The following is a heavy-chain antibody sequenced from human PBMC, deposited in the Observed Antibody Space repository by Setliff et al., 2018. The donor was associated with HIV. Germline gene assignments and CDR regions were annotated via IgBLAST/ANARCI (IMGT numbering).Heavy chain of an antibody. J-gene: IGHJ4*02. CDR2: MNPNSGNT. Sequence: ASVKVSCKASGYTFTNYDINWVRQAPGQGLEWMGWMNPNSGNTGYAQKLQGRVTMTRNTSISTAYMELSSLRSEDTAVYYCAIFDYYGSGSYTDYWGQGTLVTVSS. CDR3: AIFDYYGSGSYTDY. D-gene: IGHD3-10*01. CDR1: GYTFTNYD. V-gene: IGHV1-8*02.